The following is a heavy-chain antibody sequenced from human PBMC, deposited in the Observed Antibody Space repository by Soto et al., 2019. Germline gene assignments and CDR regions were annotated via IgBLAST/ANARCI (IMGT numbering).Heavy chain of an antibody. Sequence: SVKVSCKASGGTFSSYAISWVRQAPGQGLEWMGGIIPIFGTANYAQKFQGRVTITADESTSTAYMELSSLRSEDTAVYYCARPRPQFSSGWYGVAFDIWGQGTMVTVSS. D-gene: IGHD6-19*01. CDR1: GGTFSSYA. J-gene: IGHJ3*02. CDR2: IIPIFGTA. V-gene: IGHV1-69*13. CDR3: ARPRPQFSSGWYGVAFDI.